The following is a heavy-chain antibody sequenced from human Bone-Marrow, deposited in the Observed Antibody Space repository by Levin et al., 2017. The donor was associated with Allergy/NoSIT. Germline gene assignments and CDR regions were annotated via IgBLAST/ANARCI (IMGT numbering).Heavy chain of an antibody. CDR2: INPNSGDT. CDR1: GYTFTGYY. CDR3: ARERSITIFGVVPTKSFDY. Sequence: ASVKVSCKASGYTFTGYYLHWVRQAPGQGLEWMGWINPNSGDTNSAQKFQGRVTMTRDTSITTAYMELIRLTSDDTAVYYCARERSITIFGVVPTKSFDYWGQGTLVTVSS. V-gene: IGHV1-2*02. J-gene: IGHJ4*02. D-gene: IGHD3-3*01.